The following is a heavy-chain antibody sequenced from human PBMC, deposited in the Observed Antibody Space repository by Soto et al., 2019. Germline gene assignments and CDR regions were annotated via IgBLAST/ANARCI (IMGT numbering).Heavy chain of an antibody. D-gene: IGHD3-16*02. V-gene: IGHV3-7*03. CDR2: IKQDGSEK. Sequence: QLVESGGGVVQPGGSLRLSCAASGFTFSSYWMNWVRQAPGKGVEWVANIKQDGSEKNFVDSVKGRFTISRDNARKALYLQMNSLRTEDTAVYYCARGRVDYIWGSYRYASHPLDYWGQGTLVTVSS. CDR3: ARGRVDYIWGSYRYASHPLDY. CDR1: GFTFSSYW. J-gene: IGHJ4*02.